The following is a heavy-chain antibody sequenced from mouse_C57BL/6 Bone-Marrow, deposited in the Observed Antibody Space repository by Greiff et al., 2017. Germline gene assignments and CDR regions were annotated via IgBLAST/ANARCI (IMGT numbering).Heavy chain of an antibody. CDR3: ARSGATGPYYFDY. J-gene: IGHJ2*01. CDR1: GYTFTSYW. CDR2: IDPSDSYT. D-gene: IGHD4-1*02. V-gene: IGHV1-50*01. Sequence: VQLQQPGAELVKPGASVKLSCKASGYTFTSYWMQWVKQRPGQGLEWIGEIDPSDSYTNYNQKFKGKATLTVDTSSSTAYMQRSSLTSEDSAVYYCARSGATGPYYFDYWGQGTTLTVSS.